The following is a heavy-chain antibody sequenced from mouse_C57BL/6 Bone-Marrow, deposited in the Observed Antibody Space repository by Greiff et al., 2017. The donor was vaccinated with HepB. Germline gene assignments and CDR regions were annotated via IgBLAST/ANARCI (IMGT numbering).Heavy chain of an antibody. J-gene: IGHJ2*01. CDR2: IWTGGGT. CDR3: ARNPPLYGSSSYYFDY. CDR1: GFSLTSYA. Sequence: VKLMESGPGLVAPSQSLSITCTVSGFSLTSYAISWVRQPPGKGLEWLGVIWTGGGTNYNSALKSRLSISKDNSKGQVFLKMNSLQTDDTARYYCARNPPLYGSSSYYFDYWGQGTTLTVSS. D-gene: IGHD1-1*01. V-gene: IGHV2-9-1*01.